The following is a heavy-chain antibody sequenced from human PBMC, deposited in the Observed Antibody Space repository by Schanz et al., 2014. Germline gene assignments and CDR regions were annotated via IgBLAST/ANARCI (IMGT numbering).Heavy chain of an antibody. CDR2: INGDGSNT. CDR1: GFTFSSYW. CDR3: AKGPYYYYYMDV. Sequence: EVQLVESGGGLVQPGGSLRLSCAASGFTFSSYWMHWVRQVPGKGLVWVSRINGDGSNTNYADSVKGRFTISRDNAKNTLYLQMNSLSAEDTAVYYCAKGPYYYYYMDVWGNGTTVTVSS. J-gene: IGHJ6*03. V-gene: IGHV3-74*02.